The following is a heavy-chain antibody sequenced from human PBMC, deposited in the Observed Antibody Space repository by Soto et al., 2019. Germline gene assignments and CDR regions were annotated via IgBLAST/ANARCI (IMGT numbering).Heavy chain of an antibody. CDR2: LSSSSGHI. J-gene: IGHJ4*02. Sequence: VSLRLSCAASGFTFRSYSMNWVRQAPGKGLEWVSSLSSSSGHIYYADSVKGRFTISRDNAKNSLYLQMNSLRAEDTAVYYCVRHWLATREFDYWGQGTLVTVS. CDR1: GFTFRSYS. V-gene: IGHV3-21*01. D-gene: IGHD1-26*01. CDR3: VRHWLATREFDY.